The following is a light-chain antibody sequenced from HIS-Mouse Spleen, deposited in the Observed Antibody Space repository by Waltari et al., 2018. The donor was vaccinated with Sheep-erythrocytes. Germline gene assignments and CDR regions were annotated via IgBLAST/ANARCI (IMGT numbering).Light chain of an antibody. CDR3: CSYAGSYNHV. V-gene: IGLV2-11*01. CDR1: SSDVGGYNY. CDR2: DVS. Sequence: QSALAQPRSVSGSPGQSVTLSRTGTSSDVGGYNYVSWYQQHPGKAPKLMIYDVSKRPSGVPDRFSGSKSGNTASLTISGLQAEDEADYYCCSYAGSYNHVFATGTKVTVL. J-gene: IGLJ1*01.